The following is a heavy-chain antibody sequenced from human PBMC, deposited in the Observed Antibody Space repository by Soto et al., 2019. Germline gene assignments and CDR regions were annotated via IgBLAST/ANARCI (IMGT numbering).Heavy chain of an antibody. Sequence: SETLSLTCAVSGGSISSGGYSWSWIRQPPGKGLEWIGYIYHSGSTNYNPSLKNRVNISVDTSKNQFSLKLSSVTAADTAVYYCARHVQWLVTFDYWGQGTLVTVSS. D-gene: IGHD6-19*01. CDR3: ARHVQWLVTFDY. CDR2: IYHSGST. V-gene: IGHV4-30-2*01. CDR1: GGSISSGGYS. J-gene: IGHJ4*02.